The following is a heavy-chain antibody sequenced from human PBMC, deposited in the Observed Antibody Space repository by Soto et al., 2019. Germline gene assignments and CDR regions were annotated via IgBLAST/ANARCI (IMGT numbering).Heavy chain of an antibody. J-gene: IGHJ6*02. Sequence: PSKTLSRTCFVSRGCLNSGGYYWSWIRQHPGKGLEWIGYIYSNGDSYYNPSLKRRVTRSVDTPKKQLSLNLTVVTAADTAASHCARMGGSWSSYYNYDIGGWRQVSTVIVSS. V-gene: IGHV4-31*03. CDR1: RGCLNSGGYY. CDR2: IYSNGDS. CDR3: ARMGGSWSSYYNYDIGG. D-gene: IGHD6-13*01.